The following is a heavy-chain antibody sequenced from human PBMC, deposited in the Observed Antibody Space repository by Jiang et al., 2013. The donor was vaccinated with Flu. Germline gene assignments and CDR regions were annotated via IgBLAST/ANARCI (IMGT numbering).Heavy chain of an antibody. V-gene: IGHV5-51*01. D-gene: IGHD6-13*01. J-gene: IGHJ6*02. CDR2: IYPGDSDT. Sequence: KGSGYSFSSYWIGWVRQMPGKGLEWMGIIYPGDSDTRYSPSFQGQVTISADKSISTAYLQWSSLKASDTAMYYCARLASSSWSGMDVWGQGTTVTVSS. CDR1: GYSFSSYW. CDR3: ARLASSSWSGMDV.